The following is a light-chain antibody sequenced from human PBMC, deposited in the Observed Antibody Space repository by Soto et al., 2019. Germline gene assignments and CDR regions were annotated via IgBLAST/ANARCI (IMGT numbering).Light chain of an antibody. J-gene: IGKJ4*01. V-gene: IGKV3-11*01. Sequence: DIVLTQSPATLSWSPGERATLSCRASQSISSYLAWYQQKPGQAPRLLIYDASNRATGIPTRFSGSGSGTDFTLTISILEPEDFAVYYCQHRRNWPLTFGGGTKVEIK. CDR2: DAS. CDR1: QSISSY. CDR3: QHRRNWPLT.